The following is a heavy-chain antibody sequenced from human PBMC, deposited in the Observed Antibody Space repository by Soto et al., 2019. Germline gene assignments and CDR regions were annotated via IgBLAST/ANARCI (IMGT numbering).Heavy chain of an antibody. CDR2: IYYSGST. J-gene: IGHJ4*02. CDR1: GGSISSGGYY. D-gene: IGHD2-2*01. Sequence: QVQLQESGPGLVKPSQTLSLTCTVSGGSISSGGYYWSWIRQHPGKGLEWIGYIYYSGSTYYNPSLKSRVTISVDTSKNQFSLKLSSVTAADTAVYYCARAIVVVPAAIQYFDYWGQGTLVTVSS. V-gene: IGHV4-31*03. CDR3: ARAIVVVPAAIQYFDY.